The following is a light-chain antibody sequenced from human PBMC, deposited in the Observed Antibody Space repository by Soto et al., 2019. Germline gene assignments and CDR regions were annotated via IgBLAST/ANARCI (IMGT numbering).Light chain of an antibody. V-gene: IGKV3-20*01. CDR2: DAS. CDR3: QQYGRSPGVA. J-gene: IGKJ4*01. Sequence: EIVLTQSPGTLSLSPGERATLSCRASQSVSSSYLAWYQQKPGQAPRLLIYDASIRATGIPGRFSGSGSGTDFTLTISRLEPEDFAVYYCQQYGRSPGVAFGGGTKVEIK. CDR1: QSVSSSY.